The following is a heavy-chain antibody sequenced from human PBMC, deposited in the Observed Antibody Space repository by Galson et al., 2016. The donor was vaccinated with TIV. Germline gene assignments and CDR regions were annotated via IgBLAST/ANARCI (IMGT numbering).Heavy chain of an antibody. CDR3: ATLTGDEGHFDY. CDR2: ISWDGQRP. CDR1: GFILDNYV. J-gene: IGHJ4*02. D-gene: IGHD7-27*01. V-gene: IGHV3-43*01. Sequence: SLRLSCAASGFILDNYVMHWVRQAPGKGLECVSLISWDGQRPYYADSVKGRFTISRDNSRNSLFLQMDSLRTEDTALYYCATLTGDEGHFDYWGQGTPVTVFS.